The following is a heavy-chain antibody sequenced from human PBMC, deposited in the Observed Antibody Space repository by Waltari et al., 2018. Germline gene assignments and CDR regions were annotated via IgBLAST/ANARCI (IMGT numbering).Heavy chain of an antibody. D-gene: IGHD5-12*01. J-gene: IGHJ6*02. CDR2: IIPIFGTA. Sequence: QVQLVQSGAEVKKPGSSLKVSCKASGGTFSSYASSWVRQAPGQGLEWMGRIIPIFGTANYAQKFQGRVTITADESTSTAYMELSSLRSEDTAVYYCARHSGASKPTYGMDVWGQGTTVTVSS. CDR1: GGTFSSYA. CDR3: ARHSGASKPTYGMDV. V-gene: IGHV1-69*15.